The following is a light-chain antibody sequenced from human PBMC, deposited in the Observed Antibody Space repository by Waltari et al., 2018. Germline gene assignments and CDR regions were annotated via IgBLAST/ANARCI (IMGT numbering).Light chain of an antibody. CDR1: QSLVYSDGNTY. J-gene: IGKJ2*01. V-gene: IGKV2-30*01. CDR3: MQGSHWPYT. Sequence: DVVMTQSPLSLPVTLGQPASIPCRSRQSLVYSDGNTYLNWFQQRPGQSPRRLIYKVSNRDSGVPDRFGGSGSGTDFTLEISRVEAEDVAVYYCMQGSHWPYTFGQGTKLEIK. CDR2: KVS.